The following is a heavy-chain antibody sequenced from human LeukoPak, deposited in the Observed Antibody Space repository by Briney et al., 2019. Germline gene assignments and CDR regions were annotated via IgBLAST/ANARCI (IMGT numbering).Heavy chain of an antibody. J-gene: IGHJ5*02. V-gene: IGHV3-74*01. CDR2: INDDGRST. D-gene: IGHD3-22*01. Sequence: GGSLRLSCAASGFTFSSYWMHWVRQAPGKGLVGVSRINDDGRSTSYADSVKGRFTISRDNAKNTLYLQMNSLRVEDTAFYYCARDDLLHRNWFDPWGQGTLVTVSS. CDR3: ARDDLLHRNWFDP. CDR1: GFTFSSYW.